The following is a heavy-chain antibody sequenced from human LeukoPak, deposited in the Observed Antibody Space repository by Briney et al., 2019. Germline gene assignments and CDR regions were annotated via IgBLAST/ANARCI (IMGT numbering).Heavy chain of an antibody. J-gene: IGHJ4*02. CDR2: ISTSSSYI. Sequence: GGSLRLSCAASGFTFSSFSMNWVRQALGKGLEWVSSISTSSSYIYYANSVKDRFTISRDNAKNSLYLQMNSLRAEDTAVYYCARGPQKNGHSSGYPGYFDYWGQGTLVTVSS. CDR1: GFTFSSFS. CDR3: ARGPQKNGHSSGYPGYFDY. D-gene: IGHD3-22*01. V-gene: IGHV3-21*01.